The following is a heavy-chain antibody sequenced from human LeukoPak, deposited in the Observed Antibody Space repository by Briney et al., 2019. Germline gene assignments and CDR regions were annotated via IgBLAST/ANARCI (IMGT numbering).Heavy chain of an antibody. V-gene: IGHV3-74*01. Sequence: GGSLRLSCVASGFALSDSWMHWVRQTPGKGLVWVSHISPDGTVTNYADFVKGRFIISRDNAKNTVFLQINSLRAEDTSVYFCARDVGFSPDRWGQGTLVTVSS. CDR2: ISPDGTVT. CDR1: GFALSDSW. J-gene: IGHJ1*01. D-gene: IGHD1-14*01. CDR3: ARDVGFSPDR.